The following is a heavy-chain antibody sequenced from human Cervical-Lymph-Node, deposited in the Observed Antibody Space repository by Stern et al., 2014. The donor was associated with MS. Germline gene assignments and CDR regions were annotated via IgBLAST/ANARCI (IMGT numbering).Heavy chain of an antibody. CDR3: ARGRGGNYRYYFDY. CDR2: IVSGGSYI. Sequence: QLAESGGGLVKPGGSLRLSCAASGFTFSSYSMNWVRQAPGKGLEWVASIVSGGSYIYYADSLKGRFTISRDNAKNSLYLQMNSLRAEDTAVYYCARGRGGNYRYYFDYWGQGTLVTVSS. CDR1: GFTFSSYS. D-gene: IGHD4-23*01. V-gene: IGHV3-21*01. J-gene: IGHJ4*02.